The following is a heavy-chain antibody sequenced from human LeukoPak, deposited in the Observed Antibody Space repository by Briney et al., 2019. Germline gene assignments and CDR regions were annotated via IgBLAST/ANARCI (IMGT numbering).Heavy chain of an antibody. V-gene: IGHV3-48*03. J-gene: IGHJ4*02. CDR3: ARGKRGSNYGEYFDR. CDR2: ISSGGKTI. CDR1: GFTFNGYE. D-gene: IGHD1-26*01. Sequence: GGSLRLSCEASGFTFNGYEMSWVRQAPEKGLEWVAYISSGGKTIYYADSVKGRLTISRDNAKNSLHLQMSSPRVEDTAMYYCARGKRGSNYGEYFDRWGQGTLVTVSS.